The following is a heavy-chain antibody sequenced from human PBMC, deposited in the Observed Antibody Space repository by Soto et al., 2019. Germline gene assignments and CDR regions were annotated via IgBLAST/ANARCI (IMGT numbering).Heavy chain of an antibody. J-gene: IGHJ4*02. CDR3: AKDTNYYDSSGYYRY. CDR2: ISGSGGST. D-gene: IGHD3-22*01. CDR1: GVTFSSYA. V-gene: IGHV3-23*01. Sequence: EAQLLESGGGLVQPGGSLRLSCAASGVTFSSYAMSWVRQAPGKGLEWGSAISGSGGSTYYADSVKGRFTISRDNSKNPLYLQMNSLRAEDTAVYYCAKDTNYYDSSGYYRYWGQGTLVTVSS.